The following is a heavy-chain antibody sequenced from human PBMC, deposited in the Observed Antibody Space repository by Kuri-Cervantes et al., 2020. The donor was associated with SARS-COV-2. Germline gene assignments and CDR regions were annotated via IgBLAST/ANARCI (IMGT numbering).Heavy chain of an antibody. CDR3: ARFTEYSSSLLDY. V-gene: IGHV4-38-2*01. Sequence: GSLRLSCAVSGYSIRSGYYWGWIRQPPGKGLEWIGSIYHSGSTYYNPSLKSRVTISVDTSKNQFSLKLSSVTAADTAVYYCARFTEYSSSLLDYWGQGTLVTVSS. CDR2: IYHSGST. J-gene: IGHJ4*02. CDR1: GYSIRSGYY. D-gene: IGHD6-6*01.